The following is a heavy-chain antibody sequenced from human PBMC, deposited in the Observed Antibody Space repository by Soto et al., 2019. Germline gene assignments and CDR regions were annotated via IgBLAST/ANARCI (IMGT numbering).Heavy chain of an antibody. CDR1: GFTVSSNY. CDR2: IYSGGST. J-gene: IGHJ4*02. CDR3: AKGSATQSSYYDY. D-gene: IGHD1-26*01. V-gene: IGHV3-66*01. Sequence: GGSLRLSCAASGFTVSSNYMSWVRQAPGKGLEWVSVIYSGGSTYYADSVKGRFTISRDNSKNTVYLQMNSLRVEDPAVYYCAKGSATQSSYYDYWGQGTLVTVSS.